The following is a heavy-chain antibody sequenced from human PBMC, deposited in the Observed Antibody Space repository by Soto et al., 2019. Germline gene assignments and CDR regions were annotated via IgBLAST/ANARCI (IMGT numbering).Heavy chain of an antibody. V-gene: IGHV1-18*01. Sequence: GASVKVSCTASGYSFTSYGISWVRQAPGQGLEWMGWISAYNGNTNYARKLQGRVTMTTDTSTSTAYMELRSLRSDDTAVYYCVVAAQPYYFDYWGQGTLVTVSP. J-gene: IGHJ4*02. CDR2: ISAYNGNT. D-gene: IGHD2-15*01. CDR3: VVAAQPYYFDY. CDR1: GYSFTSYG.